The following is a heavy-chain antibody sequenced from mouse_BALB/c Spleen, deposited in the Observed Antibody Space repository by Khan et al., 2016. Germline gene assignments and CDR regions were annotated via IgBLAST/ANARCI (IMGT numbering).Heavy chain of an antibody. J-gene: IGHJ3*01. CDR1: GFDFSRYW. D-gene: IGHD1-1*01. V-gene: IGHV4-1*02. CDR2: INPDSSTI. Sequence: EVKLLESGGGLVQPGGSLKLSCAASGFDFSRYWMSWVRQAPGKGLEWIGEINPDSSTINYTPSLKAKFIISRDNATNTLYLQMSKVRSEDTALYYGARAGYYGFLAYWGQGTLVTVSA. CDR3: ARAGYYGFLAY.